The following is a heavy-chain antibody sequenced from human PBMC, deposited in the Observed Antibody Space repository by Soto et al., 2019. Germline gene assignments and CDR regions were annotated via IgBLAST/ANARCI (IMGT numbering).Heavy chain of an antibody. J-gene: IGHJ4*02. CDR2: IYFSGST. CDR1: GGSISSGAYY. CDR3: ARELTGYRFGPGEVY. Sequence: SETLSLTCTVSGGSISSGAYYWNWIRQPPGKGLEWIGYIYFSGSTYYNPSLKSRVIISLDTSKNQFSLKLSSVTAADTAVYYCARELTGYRFGPGEVYWGQGTQVTVSS. D-gene: IGHD5-18*01. V-gene: IGHV4-30-4*01.